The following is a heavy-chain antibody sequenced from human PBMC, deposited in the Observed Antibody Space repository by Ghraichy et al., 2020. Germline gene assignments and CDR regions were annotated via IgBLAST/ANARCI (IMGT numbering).Heavy chain of an antibody. CDR3: AREETRNYLPSFFDY. Sequence: ETLSLTCTVSGYSISSGYYWGWVRQPPGKGLEWIGSIYRSGSTWYNPSLESRVTMSVDTSKNQFSLSLTSVTAADTAIYYCAREETRNYLPSFFDYWGQGTLVTVSS. D-gene: IGHD1-7*01. CDR2: IYRSGST. V-gene: IGHV4-38-2*02. J-gene: IGHJ4*02. CDR1: GYSISSGYY.